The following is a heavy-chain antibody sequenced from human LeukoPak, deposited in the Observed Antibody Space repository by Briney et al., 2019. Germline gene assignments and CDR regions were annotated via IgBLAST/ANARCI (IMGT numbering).Heavy chain of an antibody. CDR1: VYTLTSYG. Sequence: ASVKVSCKASVYTLTSYGISWVRQAPGQGLEWMGWISAYNGNTNYAQKLQGRVTMTTDTSTSTAYMELRSLRSDDTAVYYCAKAYYYGSGSYHPTFDYWGQGTLVTVSS. CDR3: AKAYYYGSGSYHPTFDY. V-gene: IGHV1-18*01. CDR2: ISAYNGNT. D-gene: IGHD3-10*01. J-gene: IGHJ4*02.